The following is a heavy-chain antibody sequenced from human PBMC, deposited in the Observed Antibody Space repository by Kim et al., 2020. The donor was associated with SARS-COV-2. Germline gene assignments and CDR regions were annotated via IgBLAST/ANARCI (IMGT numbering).Heavy chain of an antibody. V-gene: IGHV1-24*01. CDR3: ATFAGYGERRGYDY. J-gene: IGHJ4*02. Sequence: AQKFQGRVTMTEDTSTDTAYMELSSLRSEDTAVYYCATFAGYGERRGYDYWGQGTLVTVSS. D-gene: IGHD1-1*01.